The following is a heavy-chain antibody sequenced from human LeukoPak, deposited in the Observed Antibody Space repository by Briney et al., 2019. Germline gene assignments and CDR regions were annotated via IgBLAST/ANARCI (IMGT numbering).Heavy chain of an antibody. CDR2: ISHDGSNK. V-gene: IGHV3-30*03. CDR1: GFTFSSYG. Sequence: PGGSLRLSCAASGFTFSSYGMHWVRQAPGKGLEWVAVISHDGSNKYYADSVKGRFTISRDNSKNTLYLQMNSLRAEDTAVYYCARDGFLMVQGYFDYWGQGTLVTVSS. J-gene: IGHJ4*02. D-gene: IGHD1-1*01. CDR3: ARDGFLMVQGYFDY.